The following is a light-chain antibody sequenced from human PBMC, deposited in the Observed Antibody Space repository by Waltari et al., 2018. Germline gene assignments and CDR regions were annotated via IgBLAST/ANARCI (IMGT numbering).Light chain of an antibody. CDR1: QSVSSSY. V-gene: IGKV3-20*01. J-gene: IGKJ2*01. CDR2: GAS. CDR3: QQYGSWMYT. Sequence: EIVLTHSPATLSLSPGERATLSCRASQSVSSSYLAWYQQKPGQAPRLLIYGASSRTTGIPDRFSGSGSGTDFTLTISRLEPEDFAVYYCQQYGSWMYTFGQGTKLEIK.